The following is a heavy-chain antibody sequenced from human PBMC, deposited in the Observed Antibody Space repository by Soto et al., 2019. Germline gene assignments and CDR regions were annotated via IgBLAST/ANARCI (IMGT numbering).Heavy chain of an antibody. CDR3: ARGRFEYYYDSSGYYFVDY. D-gene: IGHD3-22*01. CDR1: GGSISSGDYY. V-gene: IGHV4-30-4*01. CDR2: IYYSGST. J-gene: IGHJ4*02. Sequence: SETLSLTCTVSGGSISSGDYYWSWIRQPPGKGLEWIGYIYYSGSTYYNPSLKSRVTISVDTSKNQFSLKLSSVTAADTAVYYCARGRFEYYYDSSGYYFVDYWGQGTLVTVSS.